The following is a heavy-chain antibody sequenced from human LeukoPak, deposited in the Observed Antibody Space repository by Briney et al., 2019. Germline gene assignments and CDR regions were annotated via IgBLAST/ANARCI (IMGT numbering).Heavy chain of an antibody. J-gene: IGHJ3*02. Sequence: ASVKVSCKASGYTFTSYDINWVRQATGQGLEWMGWMNPNSGNTGYAQKFQGRVTITRNTSISTAYMELSSLRSEDTAVYYCARTITYDILTGYYLDAFDIWGQGTMVTVSS. CDR1: GYTFTSYD. V-gene: IGHV1-8*03. CDR2: MNPNSGNT. CDR3: ARTITYDILTGYYLDAFDI. D-gene: IGHD3-9*01.